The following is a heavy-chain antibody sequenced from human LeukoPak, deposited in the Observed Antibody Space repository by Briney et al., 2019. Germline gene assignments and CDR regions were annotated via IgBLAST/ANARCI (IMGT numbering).Heavy chain of an antibody. CDR2: IYHSGST. D-gene: IGHD5-18*01. J-gene: IGHJ4*02. CDR1: GYSISSGYY. V-gene: IGHV4-38-2*02. CDR3: ARPVGYSYGYGY. Sequence: SQTLSLTCTVSGYSISSGYYWGWIRQPPGKGLEWIGSIYHSGSTYYNPSLKSRVTISVDTSKNQFSLKLSSVTAADTAVYYCARPVGYSYGYGYWGQGTLVTVSS.